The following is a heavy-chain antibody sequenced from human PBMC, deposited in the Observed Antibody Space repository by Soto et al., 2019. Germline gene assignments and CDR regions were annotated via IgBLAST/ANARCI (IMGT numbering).Heavy chain of an antibody. V-gene: IGHV1-18*01. CDR1: GYTFTNYV. CDR2: ISAYNGHT. D-gene: IGHD2-15*01. CDR3: ARDRYCSGGSCYHFDY. J-gene: IGHJ4*02. Sequence: HVQLVQSGAEVKKPGASVKVSCKASGYTFTNYVISWVRQAAGQGLEWMGWISAYNGHTNYAQKLQGRVTMTTDTSTSTAYMELSSLRSDDTAVYYCARDRYCSGGSCYHFDYWGQGTLVTVSS.